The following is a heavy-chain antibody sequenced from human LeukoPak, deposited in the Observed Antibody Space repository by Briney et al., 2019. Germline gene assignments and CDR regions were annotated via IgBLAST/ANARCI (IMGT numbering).Heavy chain of an antibody. D-gene: IGHD6-25*01. V-gene: IGHV3-30*18. CDR1: GFIFTNYG. J-gene: IGHJ1*01. CDR2: ISHDGTTK. Sequence: PGRSLRLSCAASGFIFTNYGMHWVRQAPGKGLEWVAVISHDGTTKFYADSVKGRFTISRDNSKNTLDLHMYSLRAEDTAVYYCAKEPTSYSSGWYFHHWGQGTLVTVSS. CDR3: AKEPTSYSSGWYFHH.